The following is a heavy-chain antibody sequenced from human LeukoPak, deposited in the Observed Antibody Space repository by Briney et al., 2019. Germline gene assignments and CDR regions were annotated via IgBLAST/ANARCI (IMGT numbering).Heavy chain of an antibody. D-gene: IGHD3-22*01. CDR2: IYYSGRT. CDR3: ARRRYYDSTGFFD. V-gene: IGHV4-39*02. Sequence: SETLSLTCTVSGGSISSSSYYWGWIRQPPGKVLEWIGDIYYSGRTYYNLSLRNRVSISLDTSKNRFSLTLTSVTAADTAVYYCARRRYYDSTGFFDWGRGSLVIVSS. J-gene: IGHJ1*01. CDR1: GGSISSSSYY.